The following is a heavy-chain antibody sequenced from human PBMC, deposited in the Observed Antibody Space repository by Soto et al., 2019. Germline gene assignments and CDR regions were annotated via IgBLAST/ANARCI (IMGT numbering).Heavy chain of an antibody. CDR3: AKDHTLYYYYGMDV. V-gene: IGHV3-30*18. CDR2: ISYDGSNK. CDR1: GFTFSSYG. J-gene: IGHJ6*02. Sequence: PGGSLRLSCAASGFTFSSYGMHWVRQAPGKGLEWVAVISYDGSNKYYADSVKGRFTISRDNSKNTLYLQMNSLRAEDTAVYYCAKDHTLYYYYGMDVWGQGTTVTSP.